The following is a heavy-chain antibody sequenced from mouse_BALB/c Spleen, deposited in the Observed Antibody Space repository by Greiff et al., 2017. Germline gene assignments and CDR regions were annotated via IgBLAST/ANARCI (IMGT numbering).Heavy chain of an antibody. J-gene: IGHJ4*01. CDR3: ARHRGEDYDGDAMDY. V-gene: IGHV2-6-2*01. CDR1: GFSLTSYG. Sequence: QVQLQQSGPDLVAPSQSLSITCTVSGFSLTSYGVHWVRQPPGKGLEWLVVIWSDGSTTYNSALKSRLSISKDNSKSQVFLKMNSPQTDDTAMYYCARHRGEDYDGDAMDYWGQGTSVTVSS. D-gene: IGHD2-4*01. CDR2: IWSDGST.